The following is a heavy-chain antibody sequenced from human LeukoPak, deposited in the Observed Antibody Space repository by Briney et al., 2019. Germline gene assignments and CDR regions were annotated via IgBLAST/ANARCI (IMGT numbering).Heavy chain of an antibody. J-gene: IGHJ4*02. V-gene: IGHV3-74*01. CDR1: GFTFSSYA. CDR3: ATAAVAGTLDY. CDR2: INSDGSST. Sequence: QAGGSLRLSCAASGFTFSSYAMSWVRQAPGKGLVWVSLINSDGSSTSYADSVKGRFTISRDNAKNTLYLQMNSLRAEDTAVYYCATAAVAGTLDYWGQGALVTVSS. D-gene: IGHD6-19*01.